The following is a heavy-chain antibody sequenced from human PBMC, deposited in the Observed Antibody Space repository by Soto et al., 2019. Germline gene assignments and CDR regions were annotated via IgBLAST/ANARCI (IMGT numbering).Heavy chain of an antibody. V-gene: IGHV4-30-2*01. D-gene: IGHD4-17*01. CDR2: IYHSGST. CDR1: GGSISSGGYS. Sequence: PSETLSLTCAVSGGSISSGGYSWSWLRQPPGKGLEWIGYIYHSGSTYYNPSLKSRVTISVDRSKNQFSLKLSSVTAADTAVYYCARGGATVTDAFDIWGQGTMVTVSS. CDR3: ARGGATVTDAFDI. J-gene: IGHJ3*02.